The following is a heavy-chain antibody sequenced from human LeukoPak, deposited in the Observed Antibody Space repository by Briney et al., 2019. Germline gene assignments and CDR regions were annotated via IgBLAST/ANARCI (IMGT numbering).Heavy chain of an antibody. D-gene: IGHD2-15*01. V-gene: IGHV3-33*01. Sequence: GGSLRLSCAASGFTFSSYGMHGVRQAPGKGLEWGAVIWYDGSNKYYADSVKGRFTISRDNSKNTLYLQMNSLRAEDTAVYYCARDFCSGGSCGFDYWGQGTLVTVSS. CDR1: GFTFSSYG. CDR2: IWYDGSNK. J-gene: IGHJ4*02. CDR3: ARDFCSGGSCGFDY.